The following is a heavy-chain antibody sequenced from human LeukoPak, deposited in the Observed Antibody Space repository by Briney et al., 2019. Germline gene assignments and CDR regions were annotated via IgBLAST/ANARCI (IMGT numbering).Heavy chain of an antibody. V-gene: IGHV3-30*02. CDR2: IRYDGYNT. CDR3: AKGSSVVAATPAEYFHH. D-gene: IGHD2-15*01. CDR1: GFTFSSYG. Sequence: PGGSLRLSCAASGFTFSSYGMHWVRQAPGKGLEWVAFIRYDGYNTYYADSVKGRFTISRDNSKNTVYLQMNSLRPEDTAVYYCAKGSSVVAATPAEYFHHWGHGTLVTVSS. J-gene: IGHJ1*01.